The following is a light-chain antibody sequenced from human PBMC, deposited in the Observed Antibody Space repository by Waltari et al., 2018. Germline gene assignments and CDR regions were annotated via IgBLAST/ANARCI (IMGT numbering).Light chain of an antibody. CDR1: LLPQQY. CDR2: KDT. Sequence: SSELTQPPSVSVSPGRTARIPCSGDLLPQQYTYWYQQKPGQAPLLLIYKDTERPSGIPGRFSGASSGTIATLTISGVQAEDEADYYCQSQDHTAGYSVLFGGGTKLTVL. J-gene: IGLJ2*01. CDR3: QSQDHTAGYSVL. V-gene: IGLV3-25*03.